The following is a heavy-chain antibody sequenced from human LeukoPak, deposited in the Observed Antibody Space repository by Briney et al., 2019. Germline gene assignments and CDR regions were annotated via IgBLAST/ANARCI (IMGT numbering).Heavy chain of an antibody. D-gene: IGHD3-9*01. J-gene: IGHJ3*02. CDR1: GYTFTSYG. Sequence: ASVKVSCKASGYTFTSYGISWVRQAPGQGLEWMGWVSAYNGNTNYAQKLQGRVTMTTDTSTSTAYMELRSLRSDDTAVYYCARVGGGYDILTESRGDAFDIWGQGTMVTVSS. CDR3: ARVGGGYDILTESRGDAFDI. CDR2: VSAYNGNT. V-gene: IGHV1-18*01.